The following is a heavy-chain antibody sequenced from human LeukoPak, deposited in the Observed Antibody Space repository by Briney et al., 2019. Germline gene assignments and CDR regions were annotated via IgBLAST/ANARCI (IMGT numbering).Heavy chain of an antibody. D-gene: IGHD3-10*01. Sequence: GASVKVSCKASGYTFSRNGISWVRQAPGQGLEWMGWISGYNGNTNYAQKLQGRVTMTTDTSTSTAYMELRSLRSDDTAVYYCARDANRVVRGVISLDAFDIWGQGTMVTVSS. V-gene: IGHV1-18*01. CDR3: ARDANRVVRGVISLDAFDI. J-gene: IGHJ3*02. CDR2: ISGYNGNT. CDR1: GYTFSRNG.